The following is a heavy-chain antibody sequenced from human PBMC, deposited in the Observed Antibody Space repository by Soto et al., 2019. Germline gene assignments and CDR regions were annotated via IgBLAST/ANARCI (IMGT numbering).Heavy chain of an antibody. CDR3: ARSQGSSTSLEIYYYYYYGMAV. Sequence: QVQLVQSGAEVKKPGSSVKVSCKASGGTFGSYAISWVRQAPGQGLEWMGGIIPIPGTANYAQKFQGRVTIAADESTSTAYMELSNLRSEDTAVDYCARSQGSSTSLEIYYYYYYGMAVWGQGTTVTVSS. CDR2: IIPIPGTA. D-gene: IGHD2-2*01. J-gene: IGHJ6*02. V-gene: IGHV1-69*01. CDR1: GGTFGSYA.